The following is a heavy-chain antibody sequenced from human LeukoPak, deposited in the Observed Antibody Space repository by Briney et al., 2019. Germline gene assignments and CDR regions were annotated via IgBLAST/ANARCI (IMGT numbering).Heavy chain of an antibody. CDR2: INPSGGST. CDR1: GYTFTSYY. J-gene: IGHJ5*02. Sequence: ASVKVSCKASGYTFTSYYMHWVRQAPGQGLEWMGIINPSGGSTSYAQKFQGRGTMTRDTSTSTVYMELSSLRSEDTAVYCCARSGEGYGDPEPPGYGYWFDPWGQGTLVTVSS. D-gene: IGHD4-17*01. V-gene: IGHV1-46*01. CDR3: ARSGEGYGDPEPPGYGYWFDP.